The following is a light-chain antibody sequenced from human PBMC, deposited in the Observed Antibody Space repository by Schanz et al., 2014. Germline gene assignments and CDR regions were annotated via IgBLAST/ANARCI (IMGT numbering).Light chain of an antibody. CDR3: QQHGFWGS. Sequence: EVVLTQSPATLSLSPGERAILSCRASQSVGSQLAWYQQKPGQAPRLLIYGSSNRATGIPARFSGSGSGTDFTLTISSLESEDFAVYYCQQHGFWGSFGGGTKVEIK. CDR2: GSS. V-gene: IGKV3-11*01. J-gene: IGKJ4*01. CDR1: QSVGSQ.